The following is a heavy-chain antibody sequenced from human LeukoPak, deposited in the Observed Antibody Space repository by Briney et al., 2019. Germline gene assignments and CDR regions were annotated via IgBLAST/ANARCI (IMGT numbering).Heavy chain of an antibody. CDR1: GRSISSDNYQ. D-gene: IGHD3-10*01. J-gene: IGHJ5*02. CDR3: ARYGSGSTWFDP. CDR2: INYSGST. V-gene: IGHV4-30-4*02. Sequence: SDTVSLLCTVSGRSISSDNYQGIGIRPPPGRPLVWIGYINYSGSTYYNPSLKSRVTISVDTSKNHFSLKLSSVTAADTAVYYCARYGSGSTWFDPWGQGTLVTVSS.